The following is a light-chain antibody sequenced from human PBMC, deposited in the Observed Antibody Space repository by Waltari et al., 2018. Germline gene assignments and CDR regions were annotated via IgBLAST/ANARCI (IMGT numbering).Light chain of an antibody. Sequence: QAALTQPRSVSGSPGQSVTISCNGSSSDIGGYKYVSWYQHQPGTAPKLIIAEVTKRPSGVSGRFSGSKSGNTASLTISGLRSEDEADYYCCSYAGSHTFYIFGTGT. CDR3: CSYAGSHTFYI. J-gene: IGLJ1*01. CDR2: EVT. CDR1: SSDIGGYKY. V-gene: IGLV2-11*01.